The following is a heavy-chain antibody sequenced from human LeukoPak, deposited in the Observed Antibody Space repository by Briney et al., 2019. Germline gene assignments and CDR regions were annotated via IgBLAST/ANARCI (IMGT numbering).Heavy chain of an antibody. D-gene: IGHD4-17*01. V-gene: IGHV1-69*05. J-gene: IGHJ4*02. CDR3: ARVGDDYGDYAY. CDR1: GGTFSSYA. CDR2: IIPIFGTA. Sequence: GASVKVSCKASGGTFSSYAISWVRQAPGQGLEWMGRIIPIFGTANYAQKFQGRVTITTDESTSTAYMELSSLRSEDTAVYYCARVGDDYGDYAYWGQGTLVTVSS.